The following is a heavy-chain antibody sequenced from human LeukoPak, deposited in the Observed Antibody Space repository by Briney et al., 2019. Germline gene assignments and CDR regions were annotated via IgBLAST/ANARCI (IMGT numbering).Heavy chain of an antibody. CDR2: IYYSGST. J-gene: IGHJ6*03. CDR3: ARRYGSGSYYHYYYYMDV. D-gene: IGHD3-10*01. V-gene: IGHV4-59*08. CDR1: GGSISSYY. Sequence: SETLSLTCTVSGGSISSYYWSWIRQPPGKGLEWIGYIYYSGSTNYNPSLKSRVTISVDTSKNQFSLKLSSVTAADTAVYYCARRYGSGSYYHYYYYMDVWGKGTTVTVSS.